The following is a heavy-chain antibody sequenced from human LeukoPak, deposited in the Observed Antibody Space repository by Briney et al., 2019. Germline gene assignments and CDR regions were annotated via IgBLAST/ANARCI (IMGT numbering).Heavy chain of an antibody. Sequence: PGGSLRLSCAASGFTVRTNYMSWVRQAPGKGLEWVSAIYSGGSTYYADSVKGRFTISRDNSKNTLYLQMNSLRAEDTAVYYCAKDGYLEAAAGTYDFDYWGQGTLVTVSS. CDR1: GFTVRTNY. CDR2: IYSGGST. D-gene: IGHD6-13*01. CDR3: AKDGYLEAAAGTYDFDY. V-gene: IGHV3-66*02. J-gene: IGHJ4*02.